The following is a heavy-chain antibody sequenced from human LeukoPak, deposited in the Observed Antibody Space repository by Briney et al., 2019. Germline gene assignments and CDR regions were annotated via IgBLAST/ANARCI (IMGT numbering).Heavy chain of an antibody. Sequence: GASVKVSCKASGYTFTSYGISWVRQAPGQGLEWMGWISAYNGNTNYAQKLQGRVTMTTDTSTSTAYMELRSVRSDGTPVYYCARDYGDGTEYFQHWGQGTLVTVSS. D-gene: IGHD4-17*01. CDR1: GYTFTSYG. CDR3: ARDYGDGTEYFQH. V-gene: IGHV1-18*04. CDR2: ISAYNGNT. J-gene: IGHJ1*01.